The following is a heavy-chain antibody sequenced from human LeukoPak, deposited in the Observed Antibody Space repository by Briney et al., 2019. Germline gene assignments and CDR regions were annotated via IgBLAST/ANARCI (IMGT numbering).Heavy chain of an antibody. Sequence: SGGSLRLSCAASGFNFSSYWMSWVRQAPGKGLEWVANIKQDGSEKYYVDSLKGRFTISRDNAKNSLYLQMNSLRAEDTAVYYCARAGLTYYDFWSGYPYYMDVWGKGTTVTVSS. CDR1: GFNFSSYW. V-gene: IGHV3-7*01. CDR3: ARAGLTYYDFWSGYPYYMDV. D-gene: IGHD3-3*01. J-gene: IGHJ6*03. CDR2: IKQDGSEK.